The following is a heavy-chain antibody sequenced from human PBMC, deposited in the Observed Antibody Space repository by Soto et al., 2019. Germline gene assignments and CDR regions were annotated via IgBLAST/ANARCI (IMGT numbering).Heavy chain of an antibody. J-gene: IGHJ3*02. D-gene: IGHD1-7*01. V-gene: IGHV1-69*13. CDR1: GGTFSSYA. Sequence: SVKVSCKASGGTFSSYAISWVRQAPGQGLEWMGGIIPIFGTANYAQKFQGRVTITADESTSTAYMELSSLRSEDTAVYYFARGLELRWSAFDIWGQGTMVTVSS. CDR2: IIPIFGTA. CDR3: ARGLELRWSAFDI.